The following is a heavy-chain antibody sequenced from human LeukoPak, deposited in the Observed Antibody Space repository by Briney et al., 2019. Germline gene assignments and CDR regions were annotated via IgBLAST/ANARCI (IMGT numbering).Heavy chain of an antibody. D-gene: IGHD5-24*01. CDR3: LKGGWATIGPPKD. CDR1: GFTFSGHA. J-gene: IGHJ4*02. Sequence: GGSLRLSCSAAGFTFSGHAMHWVRQAPGKGLEYVSTINDDGGLTYYAVSVKGRFTISRDNSKNTLYLQMNNLRPEDTAVYHCLKGGWATIGPPKDWGQGTLVTVSS. V-gene: IGHV3-64D*08. CDR2: INDDGGLT.